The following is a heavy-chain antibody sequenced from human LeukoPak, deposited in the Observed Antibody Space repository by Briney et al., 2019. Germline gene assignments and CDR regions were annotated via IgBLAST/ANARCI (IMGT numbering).Heavy chain of an antibody. J-gene: IGHJ3*02. CDR2: ISYSGST. Sequence: SETLSLTCTVSGGSISSYYWSWIRQPPGKGLEWIGYISYSGSTNYNPSLKSRVTISIDTSMNQFSLKLRSVTAADTAIYYCARHGYDILTGYIDAFDIWGQGTMVTVSS. CDR1: GGSISSYY. CDR3: ARHGYDILTGYIDAFDI. V-gene: IGHV4-59*08. D-gene: IGHD3-9*01.